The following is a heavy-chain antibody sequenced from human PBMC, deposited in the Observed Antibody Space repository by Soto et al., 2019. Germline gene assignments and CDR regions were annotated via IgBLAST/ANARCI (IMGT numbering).Heavy chain of an antibody. Sequence: HPGGSLRLSCAGSGFTFSGYSMNWVRQAPGKGLEWISYISSSSGTIYYTDSVKGRFTISRDNSKNILYLQMSSLRAEDTAVYYCAGGQYYFDYCGQGTRVTVSS. CDR3: AGGQYYFDY. D-gene: IGHD2-15*01. J-gene: IGHJ4*02. CDR1: GFTFSGYS. CDR2: ISSSSGTI. V-gene: IGHV3-48*01.